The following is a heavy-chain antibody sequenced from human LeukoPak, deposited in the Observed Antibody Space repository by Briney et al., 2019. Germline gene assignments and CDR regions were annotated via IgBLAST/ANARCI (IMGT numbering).Heavy chain of an antibody. CDR1: GGSVTSGDHY. CDR2: LYDRGSST. CDR3: ARGRGYGYGIDY. Sequence: SQTLSLTCTVSGGSVTSGDHYWSWIRQPPEKGLEWIGHLYDRGSSTVYNPSLKSRSTISMGASESQFSLRLGSVNAADTAVYYCARGRGYGYGIDYWGRGTLVTVSS. V-gene: IGHV4-31*03. J-gene: IGHJ4*02. D-gene: IGHD4-17*01.